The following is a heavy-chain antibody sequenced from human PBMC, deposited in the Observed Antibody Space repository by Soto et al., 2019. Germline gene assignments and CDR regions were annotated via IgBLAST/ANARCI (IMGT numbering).Heavy chain of an antibody. J-gene: IGHJ6*02. Sequence: QVQLQESGPGLVKPSQTLSLTCTVSGGSISSGGYYWSWIRQHPGKGLEWVGYIYYSGSTYYNPSLQSRVTISVDPSKKQCSLKLSSVTAADTAVYYCARVCGGDCHYGMDVWGQGTTVTVSS. CDR1: GGSISSGGYY. CDR2: IYYSGST. V-gene: IGHV4-31*03. CDR3: ARVCGGDCHYGMDV. D-gene: IGHD2-21*02.